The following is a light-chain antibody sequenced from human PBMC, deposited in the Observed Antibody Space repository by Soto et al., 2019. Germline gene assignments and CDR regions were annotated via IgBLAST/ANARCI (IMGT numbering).Light chain of an antibody. CDR1: QDISVY. Sequence: DIKMTQSPSSLSASVGDRVTITCRASQDISVYLAWYQQNPGKVPKLLIYSASTLQSGVPSRFSGSGSGTDFTLTISSLQPEDVATYYCQKCNTAPLTFGQGTQLEIK. CDR3: QKCNTAPLT. V-gene: IGKV1-27*01. J-gene: IGKJ5*01. CDR2: SAS.